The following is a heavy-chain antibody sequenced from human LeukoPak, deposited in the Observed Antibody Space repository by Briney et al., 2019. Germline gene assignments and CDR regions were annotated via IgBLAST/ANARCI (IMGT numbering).Heavy chain of an antibody. D-gene: IGHD2-21*02. CDR3: TSWGDTTAEYFQR. CDR1: GFVFSRYK. Sequence: PGGSLRLSCAASGFVFSRYKMNWVRQAPGKGLEWVSSISSSSGYMYYADSVKGRFTISRDNAKNSLYLQMNSLRAEDTAVYYCTSWGDTTAEYFQRWGQGTLVTVSS. J-gene: IGHJ1*01. V-gene: IGHV3-21*01. CDR2: ISSSSGYM.